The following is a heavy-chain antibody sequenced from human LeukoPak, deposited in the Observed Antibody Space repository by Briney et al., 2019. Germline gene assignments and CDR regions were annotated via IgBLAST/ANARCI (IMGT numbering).Heavy chain of an antibody. CDR3: ANELEPPDGYYGMDV. D-gene: IGHD1-14*01. Sequence: SETLSLNCTVSGGSISSSSYYWGWIRQPPGKGLEWIGSIYYSGSTYYNPSLKSRVTISVDTSKNQFSLKLSSVTAADTAVYYCANELEPPDGYYGMDVWGQGTTVTVSS. J-gene: IGHJ6*02. CDR2: IYYSGST. CDR1: GGSISSSSYY. V-gene: IGHV4-39*01.